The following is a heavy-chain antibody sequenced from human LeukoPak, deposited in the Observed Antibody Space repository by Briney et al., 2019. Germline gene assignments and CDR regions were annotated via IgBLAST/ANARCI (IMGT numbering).Heavy chain of an antibody. V-gene: IGHV3-74*01. J-gene: IGHJ4*02. CDR1: GFTFSTYW. CDR2: TNSGGSGT. Sequence: GGSLRLSCAASGFTFSTYWMHWFRQAPGKGLVWVARTNSGGSGTGYADSVKGRFTISRDNAKNTLYLQMNSLRVEDTAVYYCATFSTTWGTFDYWGQGTLVTVSS. CDR3: ATFSTTWGTFDY. D-gene: IGHD2-2*01.